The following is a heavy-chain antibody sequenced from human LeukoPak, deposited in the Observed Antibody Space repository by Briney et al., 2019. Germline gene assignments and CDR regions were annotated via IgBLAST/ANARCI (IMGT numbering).Heavy chain of an antibody. CDR1: GYTFTGYY. CDR3: ARPVLRFLEWSSLPGH. D-gene: IGHD3-3*01. V-gene: IGHV1-2*02. Sequence: GASVKVSCKASGYTFTGYYMHWVRQAPGQGLEWMGWINPNSGGTNYAQKFQGRVTMTRDTSISTAYMELSRLRSDDTAVYYCARPVLRFLEWSSLPGHWGQGTLVTVSS. CDR2: INPNSGGT. J-gene: IGHJ4*02.